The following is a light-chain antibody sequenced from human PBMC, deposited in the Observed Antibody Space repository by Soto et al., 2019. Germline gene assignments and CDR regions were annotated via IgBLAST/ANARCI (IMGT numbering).Light chain of an antibody. CDR2: DAS. Sequence: EIVLTQSPGTLSLSPGERATLSCRASQSVTSSYLAWYQQKFGQAPRLLIYDASRRATGIPDRFSASGSGTAFTLTISRLEPEDFAVYFCQQYSSSPWTFGQGTKVEIK. J-gene: IGKJ1*01. CDR1: QSVTSSY. V-gene: IGKV3-20*01. CDR3: QQYSSSPWT.